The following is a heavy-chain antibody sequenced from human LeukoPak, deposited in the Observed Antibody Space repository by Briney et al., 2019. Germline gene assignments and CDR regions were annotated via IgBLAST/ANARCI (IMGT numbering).Heavy chain of an antibody. V-gene: IGHV3-53*01. D-gene: IGHD3-10*01. Sequence: PGGSLRLSCAASGFTVSSNYMSWVRQAPGKGLEWVSVIYSGGSTYYADSVKGRFTISRDNSKNTLYLQMNSLIAEDTAVYYCAGDESFYGSGRYYWGQGTLVTVSS. CDR1: GFTVSSNY. CDR2: IYSGGST. J-gene: IGHJ4*02. CDR3: AGDESFYGSGRYY.